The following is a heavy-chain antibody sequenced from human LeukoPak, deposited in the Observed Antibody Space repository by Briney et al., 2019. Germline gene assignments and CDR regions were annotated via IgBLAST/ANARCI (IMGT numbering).Heavy chain of an antibody. D-gene: IGHD3-22*01. V-gene: IGHV1-24*01. Sequence: ASVKVSCKASGYTFTGYYMHWVRQAPGQGLEWMGGFDPEDGETIYAQKFQGRVTMTEDTSTDTAYMELSSLRSEDTAVYYCATAQRYYYDRISPGRNAFDIWGQGTMVTVSS. CDR3: ATAQRYYYDRISPGRNAFDI. J-gene: IGHJ3*02. CDR1: GYTFTGYY. CDR2: FDPEDGET.